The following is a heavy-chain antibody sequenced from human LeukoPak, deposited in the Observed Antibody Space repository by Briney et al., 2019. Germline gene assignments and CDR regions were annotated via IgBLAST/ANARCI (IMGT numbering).Heavy chain of an antibody. CDR2: INHSGST. J-gene: IGHJ4*02. V-gene: IGHV4-34*01. CDR3: ARGHTRITMIRGNRSAYYFDY. Sequence: SETLSLTCAVYSGSFSGYYWSWIRQPPGKGLEWIGEINHSGSTNYNPSLKSRVTISLDTSKNQFSLKVRSVTAADTAVYYCARGHTRITMIRGNRSAYYFDYWGQGTLVTVSS. D-gene: IGHD3-10*01. CDR1: SGSFSGYY.